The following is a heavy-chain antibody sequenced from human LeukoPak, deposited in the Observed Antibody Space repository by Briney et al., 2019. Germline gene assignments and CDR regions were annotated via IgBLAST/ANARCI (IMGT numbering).Heavy chain of an antibody. CDR1: GYTFTSYA. CDR3: ARDPTRDGYNYGKFDY. V-gene: IGHV7-4-1*02. CDR2: INTNTGNP. J-gene: IGHJ4*02. Sequence: GASVKVSCKASGYTFTSYAMNWVRQAPGQGLEWMGWINTNTGNPTYAQGFTGRFVFSLDTSVSTAYLQISSLKAEDTAVYYCARDPTRDGYNYGKFDYWGQGTLVTVSS. D-gene: IGHD5-24*01.